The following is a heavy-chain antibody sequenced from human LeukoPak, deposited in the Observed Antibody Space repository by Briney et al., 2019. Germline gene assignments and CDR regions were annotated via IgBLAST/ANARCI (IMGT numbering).Heavy chain of an antibody. CDR2: ISSSSSYI. CDR3: ARGRMVRGVGGMDV. J-gene: IGHJ6*02. CDR1: GFTFSSYS. V-gene: IGHV3-21*01. Sequence: GGSLRLSCAASGFTFSSYSMNWVRQAPGKGLEWVSSISSSSSYIYYADSVKGRFTISRDNAKNSLYLQMNSLRAEDTAVYYCARGRMVRGVGGMDVWGQGTTVTVSS. D-gene: IGHD3-10*01.